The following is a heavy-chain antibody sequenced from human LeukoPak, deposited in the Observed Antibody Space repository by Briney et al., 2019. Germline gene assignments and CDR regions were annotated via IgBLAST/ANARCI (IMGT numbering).Heavy chain of an antibody. V-gene: IGHV4-59*08. D-gene: IGHD6-13*01. Sequence: SETLSLTCTVSGGSISSYYWSWIRQPPGKGLEWIGYIYYSGSTNYNPSLKSRVTISVDTSKNQFSLKLSSVTAADTAVYYWARHKDSSSWYYYYMDVWGKGTTVTVSS. J-gene: IGHJ6*03. CDR3: ARHKDSSSWYYYYMDV. CDR1: GGSISSYY. CDR2: IYYSGST.